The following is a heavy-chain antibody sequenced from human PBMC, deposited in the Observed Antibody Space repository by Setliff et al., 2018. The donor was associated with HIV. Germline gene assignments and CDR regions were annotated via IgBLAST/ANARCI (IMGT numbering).Heavy chain of an antibody. CDR2: IHYSGGT. V-gene: IGHV4-39*07. Sequence: PSETLSLTCSVSGGSIRSSDSYWGWIRQTPGKGLEWIGTIHYSGGTSYNPSLKSRVTFSMEGSQNQFSLKVRSVTAADSAIYYCARNAGYSSSWCVYWGQGVLVTVSS. CDR1: GGSIRSSDSY. D-gene: IGHD6-13*01. J-gene: IGHJ4*02. CDR3: ARNAGYSSSWCVY.